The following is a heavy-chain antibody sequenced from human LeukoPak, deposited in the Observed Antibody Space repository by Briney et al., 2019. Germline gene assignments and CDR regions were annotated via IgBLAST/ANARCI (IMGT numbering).Heavy chain of an antibody. D-gene: IGHD3-9*01. J-gene: IGHJ3*02. V-gene: IGHV5-10-1*01. CDR3: ARAINSLTAFDI. CDR1: GYSFTSYW. CDR2: IDPSDSYT. Sequence: GESLKISCHGSGYSFTSYWIIWVRQMPGKGLEWMGRIDPSDSYTNYSPSFQGHVTISADKSISTAYLQWSSLKPSDTAMYYCARAINSLTAFDIWGQGTMVTVSS.